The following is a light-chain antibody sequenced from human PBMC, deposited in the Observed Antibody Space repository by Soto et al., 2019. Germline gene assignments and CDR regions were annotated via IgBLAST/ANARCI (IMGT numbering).Light chain of an antibody. CDR3: QQYGRSPLT. V-gene: IGKV3-20*01. Sequence: EIVLTQSTGTLSLSPGERATLSCRASQSVSSSYLAWYQQKPGQAPRLLIYGASSRATGIPDRFSGSGSGTDFPLTISRLEPEDFAVYYCQQYGRSPLTFGGGTKVEIK. CDR2: GAS. J-gene: IGKJ4*01. CDR1: QSVSSSY.